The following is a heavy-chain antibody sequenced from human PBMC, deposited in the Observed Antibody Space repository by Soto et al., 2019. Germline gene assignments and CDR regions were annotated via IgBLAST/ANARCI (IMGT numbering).Heavy chain of an antibody. CDR2: IYYSGST. V-gene: IGHV4-39*07. Sequence: SETLSLTCTVSGGSITSGSYYWGWIRQPPGKGLEWIGSIYYSGSTYYNPSLKSRVTISVDRSKNQFSLKLSSVTAADTAVYYCARGEMPIAVAGTLSGWFDPWGQGTLVTVSS. CDR3: ARGEMPIAVAGTLSGWFDP. D-gene: IGHD6-19*01. CDR1: GGSITSGSYY. J-gene: IGHJ5*02.